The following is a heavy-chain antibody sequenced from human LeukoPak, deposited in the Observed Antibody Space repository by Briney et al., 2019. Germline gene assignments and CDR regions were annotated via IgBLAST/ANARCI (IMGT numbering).Heavy chain of an antibody. CDR2: IYHSETT. D-gene: IGHD3-9*01. V-gene: IGHV4-4*02. J-gene: IGHJ5*02. CDR1: GGSVSSSNW. Sequence: TSGTLSLTCAVSGGSVSSSNWWSWVRQSPGKGLEWIGEIYHSETTKYNPSLQSRVTISVDKSKNQFSLKLSSVTAADTAVYYCARADYDILTGSYTDHWGQGTLVTVSS. CDR3: ARADYDILTGSYTDH.